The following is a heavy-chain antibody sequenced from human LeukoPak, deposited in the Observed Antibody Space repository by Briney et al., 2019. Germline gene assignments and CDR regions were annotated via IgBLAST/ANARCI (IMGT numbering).Heavy chain of an antibody. V-gene: IGHV4-34*01. Sequence: SETLSLTCAVYGGSFSGYYWSWIRQPPGKGLEWIGEINHSGSTNYNPSLKSRVPISVDTSKNQFSLKLSSVTAADTAVYYCARTLDYYDSSGYTFDYWGQGTLVTVSS. CDR3: ARTLDYYDSSGYTFDY. D-gene: IGHD3-22*01. CDR1: GGSFSGYY. CDR2: INHSGST. J-gene: IGHJ4*02.